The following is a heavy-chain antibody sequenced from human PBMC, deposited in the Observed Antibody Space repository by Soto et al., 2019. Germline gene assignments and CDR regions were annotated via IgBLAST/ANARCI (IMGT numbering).Heavy chain of an antibody. CDR3: ARSIHVDTAMVIPF. J-gene: IGHJ4*02. CDR2: ISYDGSNK. CDR1: GFTFSSYA. Sequence: GGSLRLSCAASGFTFSSYAMHWVRQAPGKGLEWVAVISYDGSNKYYADSVKGRFTISRDNSKNTLYLQMNSLRAEDTAVYYCARSIHVDTAMVIPFWGQGTLVTVSS. D-gene: IGHD5-18*01. V-gene: IGHV3-30-3*01.